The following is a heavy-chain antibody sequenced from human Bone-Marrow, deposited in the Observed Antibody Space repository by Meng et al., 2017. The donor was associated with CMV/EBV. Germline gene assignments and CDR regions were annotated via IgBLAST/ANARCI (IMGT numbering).Heavy chain of an antibody. CDR1: GFTFSSYW. J-gene: IGHJ4*02. V-gene: IGHV3-7*03. D-gene: IGHD3-3*01. CDR2: IKQDGSEK. Sequence: GESLKISCAASGFTFSSYWMSWVRQVPGKGLEWVANIKQDGSEKYYVDSVKGRFTISRDNAKNSLYLQMNSLRAEDAAVYYCAGITIFGVVAGYWGQGTLVTVSS. CDR3: AGITIFGVVAGY.